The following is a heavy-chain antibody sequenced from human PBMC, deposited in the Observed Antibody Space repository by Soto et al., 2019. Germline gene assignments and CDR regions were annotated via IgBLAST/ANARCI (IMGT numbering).Heavy chain of an antibody. CDR2: INAGNGNT. V-gene: IGHV1-3*01. J-gene: IGHJ4*02. CDR3: ARDMGFGLSDY. Sequence: GASVQVSCKASGYTFISYAMYWVRQAPGQRLEWMGWINAGNGNTKYSQKFQGRVTITRDTSASTAYMELSSLRSEDTAVYYCARDMGFGLSDYWGEGTLVTXSS. D-gene: IGHD3-10*01. CDR1: GYTFISYA.